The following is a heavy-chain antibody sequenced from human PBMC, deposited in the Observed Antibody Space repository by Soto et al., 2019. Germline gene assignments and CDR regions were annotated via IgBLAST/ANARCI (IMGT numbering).Heavy chain of an antibody. CDR1: GGSISSYY. CDR3: ARPTYNSGSPFDY. D-gene: IGHD1-20*01. V-gene: IGHV4-59*01. J-gene: IGHJ4*02. Sequence: SETLSLTCTVSGGSISSYYWSWIRQPPGKGLEWIGYIYYSGSTNYNPSLRSRVTISVDTSKNQFSLKLSSVTAADTAVYYCARPTYNSGSPFDYWGQGTLVTVSS. CDR2: IYYSGST.